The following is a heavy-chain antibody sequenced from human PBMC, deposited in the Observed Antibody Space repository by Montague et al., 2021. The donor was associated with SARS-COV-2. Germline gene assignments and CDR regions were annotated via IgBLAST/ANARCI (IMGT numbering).Heavy chain of an antibody. CDR1: AASFSGYY. D-gene: IGHD3-10*01. CDR2: VFHSGAS. CDR3: ASGEFFYYGSGNYYRSALDD. V-gene: IGHV4-34*12. Sequence: SETLSLTCDVYAASFSGYYLRLARSSPGTALDWTGEVFHSGASNYNPSPKGRVTISIDSSNDRFSLRLTSPTAADTGVYYCASGEFFYYGSGNYYRSALDDWGQGSTVTVSS. J-gene: IGHJ6*01.